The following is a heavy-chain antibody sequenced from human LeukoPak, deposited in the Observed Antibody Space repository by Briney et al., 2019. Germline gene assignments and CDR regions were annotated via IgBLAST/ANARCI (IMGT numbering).Heavy chain of an antibody. CDR2: ISGSGGST. CDR3: AKDKSGSYRSDY. D-gene: IGHD1-26*01. V-gene: IGHV3-23*01. J-gene: IGHJ4*02. Sequence: GGSLRLSCAASGFTFSSYAMSWVRQAPGKGLGWVSAISGSGGSTYYADSVKGRFTISRDNSKNTLYLQMNSLRAEDTAVYYCAKDKSGSYRSDYWGEGTLVTVSS. CDR1: GFTFSSYA.